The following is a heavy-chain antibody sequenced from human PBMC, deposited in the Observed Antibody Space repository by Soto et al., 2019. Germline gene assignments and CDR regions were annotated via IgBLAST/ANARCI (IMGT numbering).Heavy chain of an antibody. V-gene: IGHV3-23*01. CDR1: GFTFSSYA. CDR3: AKASGENYPGSRVVDY. CDR2: ITSTGGDT. D-gene: IGHD3-10*01. J-gene: IGHJ4*02. Sequence: SLRLSCAASGFTFSSYAMSWVRQAPGEGLEWVSVITSTGGDTLYADSVKGRFTISRDNSKYTLYLQMNSLRAEDAAIYYCAKASGENYPGSRVVDYWGQGTRVTVSS.